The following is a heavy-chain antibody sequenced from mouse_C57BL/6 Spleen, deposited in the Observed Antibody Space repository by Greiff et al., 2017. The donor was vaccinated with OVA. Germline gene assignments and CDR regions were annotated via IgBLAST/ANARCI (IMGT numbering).Heavy chain of an antibody. D-gene: IGHD2-4*01. CDR2: INPNYGTT. CDR3: ARSLYDYDVVGWFAY. V-gene: IGHV1-39*01. J-gene: IGHJ3*01. CDR1: GYSFTDYN. Sequence: VQLKESGPELVKPGASVKISCKASGYSFTDYNMNWVKQSNGKSLEWIGVINPNYGTTSYNQKFKGKATLTVDQSSSTAYMQLNSLTSEDSAVYYCARSLYDYDVVGWFAYWGQGTLVTVSA.